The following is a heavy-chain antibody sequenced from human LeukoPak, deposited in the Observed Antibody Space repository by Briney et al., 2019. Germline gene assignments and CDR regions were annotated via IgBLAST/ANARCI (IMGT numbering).Heavy chain of an antibody. J-gene: IGHJ4*02. V-gene: IGHV3-20*04. CDR2: INWNGGST. Sequence: PGGSLRLSCAASGFTFSKYSMNWVRQAPGKGLEWVSGINWNGGSTGYADSVKGRFTISRDNAKNSLYLQMNSLRAEDTALYYCARARAAAFFDYWGQGTLVTVSS. CDR1: GFTFSKYS. D-gene: IGHD2-15*01. CDR3: ARARAAAFFDY.